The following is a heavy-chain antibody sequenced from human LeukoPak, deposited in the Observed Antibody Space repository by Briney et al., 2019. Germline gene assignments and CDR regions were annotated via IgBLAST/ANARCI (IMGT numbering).Heavy chain of an antibody. V-gene: IGHV4-4*07. CDR1: GGSISSYY. CDR3: ARGPYSYDSSGAFDI. CDR2: IYTSGST. Sequence: KPSETLSLPCTVSGGSISSYYWSWIRQPAGKGLEWIGRIYTSGSTNYNPSLKSRVTISVDTSKNQFSLKLSSVTAADTAVYFCARGPYSYDSSGAFDIWGQGTMVTVSS. J-gene: IGHJ3*02. D-gene: IGHD3-22*01.